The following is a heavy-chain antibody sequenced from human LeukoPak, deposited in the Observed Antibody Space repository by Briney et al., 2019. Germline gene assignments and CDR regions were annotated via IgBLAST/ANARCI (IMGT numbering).Heavy chain of an antibody. J-gene: IGHJ4*02. Sequence: ASVKVSCKASGGTFSSYAISWVRQAPGQGLEWMGWISGYNGNTNYAQKFQGRVSMTADTSTSTAYMELGSLRSDDTAVYYCARSGRGTYYYFDLWGQGTLVTVSS. CDR2: ISGYNGNT. D-gene: IGHD1-26*01. V-gene: IGHV1-18*01. CDR1: GGTFSSYA. CDR3: ARSGRGTYYYFDL.